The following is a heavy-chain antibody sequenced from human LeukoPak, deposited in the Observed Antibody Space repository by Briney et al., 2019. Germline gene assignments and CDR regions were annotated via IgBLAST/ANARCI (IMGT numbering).Heavy chain of an antibody. V-gene: IGHV1-69*04. CDR3: ARTSLDEATIF. D-gene: IGHD5-24*01. CDR1: GGTFSSYA. Sequence: SVKVSCKASGGTFSSYAISWVRQAPGQGLEWMGRINPILGIANYAQKFQGRITITEDKSTSTAYMELSSLRSEDTAVYYCARTSLDEATIFWGERTLVTVSS. CDR2: INPILGIA. J-gene: IGHJ4*02.